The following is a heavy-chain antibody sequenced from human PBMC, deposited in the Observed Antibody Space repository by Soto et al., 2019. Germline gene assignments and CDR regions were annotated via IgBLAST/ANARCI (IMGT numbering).Heavy chain of an antibody. V-gene: IGHV2-5*02. J-gene: IGHJ4*02. D-gene: IGHD1-1*01. CDR3: AHRVGLQGNWNGGYFDF. Sequence: QVTLEESGPTRVKPTQTLTLTCTFSGFSLATSGVGVGWVREPPGKALERLALIYWDDDKLYSPSLRSRLTVTKDTSRNQVVLTMTNMDPVDTATYYCAHRVGLQGNWNGGYFDFWGQRALVTVSS. CDR2: IYWDDDK. CDR1: GFSLATSGVG.